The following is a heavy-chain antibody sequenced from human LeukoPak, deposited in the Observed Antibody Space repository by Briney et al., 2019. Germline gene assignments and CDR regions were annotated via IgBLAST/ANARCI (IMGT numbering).Heavy chain of an antibody. Sequence: PGGSLRLSCAASGFTFSSYAMSWVRQAPGKGLEWVSAISGSGGSTYYADSVKGRFTISRDNSKNTLYLQMNSLRAEDTAVYYCAKLLGVLRYFDWLLESDYWGQGTLVTVSS. V-gene: IGHV3-23*01. D-gene: IGHD3-9*01. J-gene: IGHJ4*02. CDR3: AKLLGVLRYFDWLLESDY. CDR1: GFTFSSYA. CDR2: ISGSGGST.